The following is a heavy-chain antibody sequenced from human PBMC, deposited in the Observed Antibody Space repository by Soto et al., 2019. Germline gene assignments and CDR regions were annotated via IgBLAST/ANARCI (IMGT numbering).Heavy chain of an antibody. J-gene: IGHJ6*03. CDR1: GYTFSSYD. CDR3: ARRLSSSTYYYYLDV. D-gene: IGHD6-6*01. Sequence: QVQLVQSGAEVKKPGASVKVSCKASGYTFSSYDIIRVRQAPGQGLEWMGWMNPNSGHAGFAQKFQGRVTLTRNTSISTAYMELSSLTSEDTGVYFCARRLSSSTYYYYLDVWGKGTTVTVSS. V-gene: IGHV1-8*01. CDR2: MNPNSGHA.